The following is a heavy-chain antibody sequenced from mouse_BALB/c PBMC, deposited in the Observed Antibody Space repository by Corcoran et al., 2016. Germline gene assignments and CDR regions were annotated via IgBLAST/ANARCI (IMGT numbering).Heavy chain of an antibody. D-gene: IGHD1-2*01. J-gene: IGHJ4*01. CDR3: ARDENGDELYYYAMDY. V-gene: IGHV1-18*01. Sequence: EVQLQQSGPELVKPGASMKISCKASGYSFTGYTMNWVKQSHGKNLEWIGLINPYNGGTSYNQKFKGKATLTVDKSSSTAYMELISLTSEDSAVYYCARDENGDELYYYAMDYWGQGTSVTVSS. CDR2: INPYNGGT. CDR1: GYSFTGYT.